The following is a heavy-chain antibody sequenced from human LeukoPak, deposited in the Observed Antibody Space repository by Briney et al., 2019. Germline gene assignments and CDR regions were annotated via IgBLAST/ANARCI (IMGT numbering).Heavy chain of an antibody. J-gene: IGHJ5*02. CDR2: MNPNSGRT. V-gene: IGHV1-8*01. CDR1: GYTLTSYD. D-gene: IGHD6-19*01. CDR3: TRESQRASRQWLVRGWFDP. Sequence: GASVKVSCKASGYTLTSYDINWVRQATGQGLEWMGWMNPNSGRTGYAQNFQGRVTITRNTSISTAYMELSSLRSEDTAVYYCTRESQRASRQWLVRGWFDPWGQGTLVTVST.